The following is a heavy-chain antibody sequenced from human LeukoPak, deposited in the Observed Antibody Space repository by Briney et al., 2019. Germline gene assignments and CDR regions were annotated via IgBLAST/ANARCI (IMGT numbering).Heavy chain of an antibody. CDR1: GGSISSSSYY. Sequence: PSETLSLTCTVPGGSISSSSYYWGWIRQPPGKGLEWLGSIYYSGSTYYNPSLKSRVTIYVDTSKNQFSLKLSSVTAADTAVYYCARDPSVVYDAFDIWGQGTMVTVSS. D-gene: IGHD2-8*02. CDR2: IYYSGST. J-gene: IGHJ3*02. CDR3: ARDPSVVYDAFDI. V-gene: IGHV4-39*02.